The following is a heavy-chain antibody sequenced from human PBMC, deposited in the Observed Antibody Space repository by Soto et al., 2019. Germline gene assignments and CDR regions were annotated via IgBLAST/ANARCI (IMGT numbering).Heavy chain of an antibody. Sequence: QVQLQQWGAGLLKPSETLSLTCAVYGGSFSGYYWSWIRQPPGKGLEWIGEINHSGSTNYNPSLKSRVTISVDTSKNQFSLKLSSVTAADTAVYYCAIGNGGNSVGYYGMDVWGQGTTVTVSS. CDR3: AIGNGGNSVGYYGMDV. D-gene: IGHD2-21*02. CDR2: INHSGST. CDR1: GGSFSGYY. J-gene: IGHJ6*02. V-gene: IGHV4-34*01.